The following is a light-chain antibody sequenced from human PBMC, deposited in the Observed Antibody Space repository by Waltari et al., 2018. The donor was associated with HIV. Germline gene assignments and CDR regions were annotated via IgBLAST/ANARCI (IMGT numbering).Light chain of an antibody. J-gene: IGLJ1*01. CDR3: SSYAGSNTFV. Sequence: QSALTQPPSASGSPGQSVTISCTGTSSAVGGYNYVSWYQQHPDKAPKLMIYEGTKRPSGVPDRFSGSKSGNTASLTISGLQAEDEADYYCSSYAGSNTFVFGTGTKVTVL. CDR2: EGT. CDR1: SSAVGGYNY. V-gene: IGLV2-8*01.